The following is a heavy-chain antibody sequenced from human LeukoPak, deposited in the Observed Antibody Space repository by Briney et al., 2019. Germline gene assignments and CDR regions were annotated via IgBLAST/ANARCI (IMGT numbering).Heavy chain of an antibody. J-gene: IGHJ4*02. CDR2: ISSSSSYI. D-gene: IGHD3-22*01. CDR3: ARIGDLYYDSSGHNDY. V-gene: IGHV3-21*01. Sequence: GGSLRLSCAASGFTFSSYSMNWVRQAPGEGLEWVSSISSSSSYIYYADSVKGRFTISRDNAKNSLYLQMNSLRAEDTAVYYCARIGDLYYDSSGHNDYWGQGTLVTVSS. CDR1: GFTFSSYS.